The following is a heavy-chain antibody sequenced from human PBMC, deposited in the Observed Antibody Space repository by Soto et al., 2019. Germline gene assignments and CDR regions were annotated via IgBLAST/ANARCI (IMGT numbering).Heavy chain of an antibody. CDR2: VYYTGST. CDR3: AREVPSTVTSYFES. V-gene: IGHV4-59*01. CDR1: GASMFDNN. J-gene: IGHJ4*02. Sequence: SETLSLTCTVSGASMFDNNWAWIRQPPGKRLEWIGYVYYTGSTSYNPSLRSRVNISVDTSKNQFSLKLASVTAADTAEYFCAREVPSTVTSYFESWGQGTLVTVSS. D-gene: IGHD4-17*01.